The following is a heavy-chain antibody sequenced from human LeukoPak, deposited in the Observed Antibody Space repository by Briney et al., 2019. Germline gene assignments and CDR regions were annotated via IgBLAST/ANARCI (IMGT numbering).Heavy chain of an antibody. Sequence: GGSLRLSCAASGFTFSGYWMMWIRQAPGKGLEWVAFIRYDGSNKYYADSVKGRFTISRDNSKNTLYLQMNSLRAEDTAVYYCAKEGKTSSGYYFLYAFDIWGQGTMVTVSS. CDR3: AKEGKTSSGYYFLYAFDI. J-gene: IGHJ3*02. V-gene: IGHV3-30*02. D-gene: IGHD3-22*01. CDR1: GFTFSGYW. CDR2: IRYDGSNK.